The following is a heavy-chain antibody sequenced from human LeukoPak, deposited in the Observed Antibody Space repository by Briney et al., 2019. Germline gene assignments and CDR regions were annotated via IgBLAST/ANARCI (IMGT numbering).Heavy chain of an antibody. Sequence: GGSLRLSCAASGFTFSSYSMNWVRQAPGQGLEWVSSISSSSSNIYYADSVKGRFTISRDNAKNSLYLQMNSLRAEDTAVYYCALSSGSLFDYWGQGTLVTVSS. CDR1: GFTFSSYS. CDR2: ISSSSSNI. V-gene: IGHV3-21*01. J-gene: IGHJ4*02. CDR3: ALSSGSLFDY. D-gene: IGHD3-22*01.